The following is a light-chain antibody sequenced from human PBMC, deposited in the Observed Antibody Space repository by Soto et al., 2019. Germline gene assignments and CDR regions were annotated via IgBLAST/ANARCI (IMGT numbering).Light chain of an antibody. V-gene: IGLV2-23*02. CDR2: EVT. J-gene: IGLJ1*01. Sequence: QSALTQPASVSGSPGQSITVSCTGTSSDVGSYNLVSWYQQQPGKAPTLMIYEVTKRPSGVSNRFSGSKSGNTASLTISGLQADDEADYYCCSYVGTASYVFGTGTKLTVL. CDR3: CSYVGTASYV. CDR1: SSDVGSYNL.